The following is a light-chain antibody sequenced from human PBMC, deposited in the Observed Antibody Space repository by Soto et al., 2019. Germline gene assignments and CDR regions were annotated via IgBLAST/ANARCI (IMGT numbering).Light chain of an antibody. CDR2: DAS. Sequence: IMLTDSPATLSLSSKERATLSCRASQSGSSYLARYLQMPSQAPMLLIYDASNRATGIPARFSGSGSGTDFTLTISRLEPEDFAVYYCQQYGISPLTSGGGTKVDI. J-gene: IGKJ4*01. CDR1: QSGSSY. V-gene: IGKV3-11*01. CDR3: QQYGISPLT.